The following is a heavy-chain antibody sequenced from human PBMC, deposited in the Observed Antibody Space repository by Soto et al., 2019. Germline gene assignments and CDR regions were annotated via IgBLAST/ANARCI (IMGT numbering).Heavy chain of an antibody. J-gene: IGHJ3*02. CDR2: IIPIFGTA. CDR1: GGTFSSYA. Sequence: ASVKVSCKXSGGTFSSYAISWVRRAPGQGLEWMGGIIPIFGTANYAQKFQGRVTITADESTSTAYMELSSLRSEGTAVYYCARGLRVSGDAFDIWGQGTMVTVSS. D-gene: IGHD4-17*01. V-gene: IGHV1-69*13. CDR3: ARGLRVSGDAFDI.